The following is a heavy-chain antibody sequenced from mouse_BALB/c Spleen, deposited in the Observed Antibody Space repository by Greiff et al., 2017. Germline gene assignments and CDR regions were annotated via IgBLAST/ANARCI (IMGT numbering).Heavy chain of an antibody. D-gene: IGHD1-1*01. CDR2: IWAGGST. CDR1: GFSLTGYG. CDR3: ARYYGSSPYYAMDY. J-gene: IGHJ4*01. V-gene: IGHV2-9*02. Sequence: VQLVESGPGLVAPSQSLSITCTVSGFSLTGYGVNWVRQPPGKGLEWLGVIWAGGSTNYNSALMSRLSISKDNSKSQVFLKMNSLQTDDTAMYYCARYYGSSPYYAMDYWGQGTSVTVSA.